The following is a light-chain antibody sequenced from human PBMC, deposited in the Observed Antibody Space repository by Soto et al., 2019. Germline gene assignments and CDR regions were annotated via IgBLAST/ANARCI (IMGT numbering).Light chain of an antibody. J-gene: IGKJ4*01. V-gene: IGKV1-17*01. CDR1: QGIRND. CDR3: QQRSNCPLT. CDR2: AAS. Sequence: DIQMTQSPSSLSASVGDRVTITCRASQGIRNDLGWYQKKPGKAPKLLISAASSLQSGVPSRFSGSGSGTEFTLTISSLEPEDFAVYYCQQRSNCPLTFGGGTKVEIK.